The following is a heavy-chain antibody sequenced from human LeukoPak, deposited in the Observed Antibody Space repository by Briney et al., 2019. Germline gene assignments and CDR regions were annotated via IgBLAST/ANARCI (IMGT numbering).Heavy chain of an antibody. V-gene: IGHV3-30*18. CDR3: AKDLSYQSGEQQGFDY. D-gene: IGHD6-13*01. CDR2: ISYDGSNK. J-gene: IGHJ4*02. Sequence: GRSLRLSCAASGFTFSSYGMHWVRQAPGKGLEWVAVISYDGSNKYYADSVKGRFTISRDNSKNTLYLQMNSLRAEDTAVYYCAKDLSYQSGEQQGFDYWGQGTLVTVSS. CDR1: GFTFSSYG.